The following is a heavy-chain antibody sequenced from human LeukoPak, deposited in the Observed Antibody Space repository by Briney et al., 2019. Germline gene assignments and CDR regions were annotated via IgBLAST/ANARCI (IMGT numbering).Heavy chain of an antibody. V-gene: IGHV3-53*01. CDR2: TYSDGTT. D-gene: IGHD3-16*01. CDR3: ARDRVEVTTSMLGGVKRTVTDYYGMDV. J-gene: IGHJ6*02. CDR1: GFTVSNNH. Sequence: GGSLRLTCGASGFTVSNNHMSWVRQAPGKGLEWVSITYSDGTTYYADPVKGRFTISRDNSRNTLYVQMNSLRAEDTAVYFCARDRVEVTTSMLGGVKRTVTDYYGMDVWGQGTTVTVSS.